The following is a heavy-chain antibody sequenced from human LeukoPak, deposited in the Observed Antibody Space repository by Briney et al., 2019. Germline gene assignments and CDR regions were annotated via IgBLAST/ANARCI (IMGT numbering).Heavy chain of an antibody. Sequence: PGGSLRLSCAASGFTFSNYPMSWVRQAPGKGLEWVSVIDGSGGSTHYADSVKGRFTISRDNSKNTLYLQMNSLRAEDTAVYYCAKSTNYLSIDYWGQGTLVTVSS. J-gene: IGHJ4*02. V-gene: IGHV3-23*01. D-gene: IGHD4/OR15-4a*01. CDR1: GFTFSNYP. CDR2: IDGSGGST. CDR3: AKSTNYLSIDY.